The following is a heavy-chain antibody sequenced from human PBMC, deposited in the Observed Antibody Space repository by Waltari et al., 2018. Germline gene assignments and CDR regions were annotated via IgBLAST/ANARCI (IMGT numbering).Heavy chain of an antibody. CDR3: AREYGDYPVIYYGMDV. CDR1: GGSISSSSYY. J-gene: IGHJ6*02. V-gene: IGHV4-39*07. CDR2: IYYSGST. Sequence: QLQLQESGPGLVKPSETLSLTCTVSGGSISSSSYYWGWIRQPPGKGLEWIGSIYYSGSTYYNPSLKSRVTISVDTSKNQFSRKLSSVTAADTAVYYCAREYGDYPVIYYGMDVWGQGTTVTVSS. D-gene: IGHD4-17*01.